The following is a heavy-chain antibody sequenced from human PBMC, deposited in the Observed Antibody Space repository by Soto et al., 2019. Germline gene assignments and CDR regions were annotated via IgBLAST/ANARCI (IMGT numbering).Heavy chain of an antibody. CDR1: GGSISSGDYY. J-gene: IGHJ4*02. Sequence: QVQLQESGPGLVKPSQTLSLTCTVSGGSISSGDYYWSWIRQPPGKGLEWIGYIYYSGSTYYNPSLKSRVTISVDTSKNQFSRKLSSVTAADTAVYYCARLIVATILNEPSYFDYWGQGTLVTVSS. V-gene: IGHV4-30-4*01. CDR3: ARLIVATILNEPSYFDY. CDR2: IYYSGST. D-gene: IGHD5-12*01.